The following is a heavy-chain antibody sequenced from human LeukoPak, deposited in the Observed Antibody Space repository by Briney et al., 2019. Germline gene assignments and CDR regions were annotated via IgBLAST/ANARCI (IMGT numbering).Heavy chain of an antibody. J-gene: IGHJ4*02. Sequence: GGSLRLSCAASGFAFSSYAMHWVRQAPGKGLEWVAVISYDGSNKYYADSVKGRFTISRDNSKNTLYLQMNSLRAEDTAVYYCAKDFEPIAVAGTHSDYWGQGTLVTVSS. CDR3: AKDFEPIAVAGTHSDY. V-gene: IGHV3-30-3*01. CDR1: GFAFSSYA. D-gene: IGHD6-19*01. CDR2: ISYDGSNK.